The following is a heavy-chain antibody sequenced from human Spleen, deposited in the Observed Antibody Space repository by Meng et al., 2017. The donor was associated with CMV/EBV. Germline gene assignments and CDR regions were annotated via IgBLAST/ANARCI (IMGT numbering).Heavy chain of an antibody. Sequence: GESLKISCAASGFTFSGSGMHWVRQAPGKGLVWVSRINSDGSSTSYADSVKGRFTISRDNAKNTLCLQMNSLRAEDTAVYYCAKGNYGMDVWGQGTTVTVSS. J-gene: IGHJ6*02. CDR1: GFTFSGSG. V-gene: IGHV3-74*01. CDR3: AKGNYGMDV. D-gene: IGHD3-10*01. CDR2: INSDGSST.